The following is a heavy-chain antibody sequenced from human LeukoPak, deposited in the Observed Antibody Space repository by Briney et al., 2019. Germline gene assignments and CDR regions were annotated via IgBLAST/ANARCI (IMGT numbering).Heavy chain of an antibody. V-gene: IGHV3-23*01. CDR2: LSGSGGAT. Sequence: PGGSLRLSRAASGFTFSNYAMTWVRQAPGKGLEWVSILSGSGGATYYADSVKGRFTISRDNSENTLFLQMNSLRAEDTAVYYCTKTRVYNYDSRDFDYWGQGTLVTVSS. J-gene: IGHJ4*02. D-gene: IGHD3-22*01. CDR3: TKTRVYNYDSRDFDY. CDR1: GFTFSNYA.